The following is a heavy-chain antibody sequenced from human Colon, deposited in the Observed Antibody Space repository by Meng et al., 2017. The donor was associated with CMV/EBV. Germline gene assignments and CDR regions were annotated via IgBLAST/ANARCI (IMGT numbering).Heavy chain of an antibody. CDR1: GFTFQNAW. CDR3: ARDVA. Sequence: GGSLRLSCEVSGFTFQNAWMSWVRQAPGKGLEWVANIKEDGSEKYYEDSVKGRFTISRDNAKNSLSLQMNSLRVEDTALYYCARDVAWGQGTMVTVSS. V-gene: IGHV3-7*01. D-gene: IGHD2-21*01. J-gene: IGHJ3*01. CDR2: IKEDGSEK.